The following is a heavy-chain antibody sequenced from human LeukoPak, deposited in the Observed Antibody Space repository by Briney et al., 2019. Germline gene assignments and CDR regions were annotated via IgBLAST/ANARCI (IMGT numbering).Heavy chain of an antibody. V-gene: IGHV3-48*01. CDR1: GFTFSSYS. J-gene: IGHJ4*02. D-gene: IGHD3-10*01. CDR2: ISSSSGTI. Sequence: SWGSLSLSCAASGFTFSSYSMNWVRQAPGKGLEWVSYISSSSGTIYYADSVKGRFTISRDNAKNSLYLQMNSLRAEDTAVYYCARADNHYYGSGSYYKVAYWGQGTLVTVSS. CDR3: ARADNHYYGSGSYYKVAY.